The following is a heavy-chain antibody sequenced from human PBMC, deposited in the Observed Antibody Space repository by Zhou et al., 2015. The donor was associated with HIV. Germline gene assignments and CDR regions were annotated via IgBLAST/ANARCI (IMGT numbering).Heavy chain of an antibody. CDR2: ISYHGSNK. Sequence: QVQLVEAGGGLVKPGGSLRLSCVASGFRFNDYYMSWIRQAPGKGLEWVAVISYHGSNKYYADSVKGRFTISRDNAKKSLYLQMNSLRAEDTAVYYCAREGETGDQAYWGQGTLVTVSS. V-gene: IGHV3-30-3*01. CDR1: GFRFNDYY. CDR3: AREGETGDQAY. J-gene: IGHJ4*02. D-gene: IGHD2-21*01.